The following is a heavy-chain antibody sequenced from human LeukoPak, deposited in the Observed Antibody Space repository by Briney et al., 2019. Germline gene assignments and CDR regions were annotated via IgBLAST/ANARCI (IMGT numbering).Heavy chain of an antibody. CDR1: GYTFTSYG. D-gene: IGHD2-2*01. CDR3: ANTYCSSTSCYPGFDY. Sequence: ASVKVSCKASGYTFTSYGISWVRQAPGQGLEWMGWISAYNGNTNYAQKLQGRVTMTTDTSTSTAYMELRSLRSDDTAVYYCANTYCSSTSCYPGFDYWGQGTLVTASS. CDR2: ISAYNGNT. V-gene: IGHV1-18*01. J-gene: IGHJ4*02.